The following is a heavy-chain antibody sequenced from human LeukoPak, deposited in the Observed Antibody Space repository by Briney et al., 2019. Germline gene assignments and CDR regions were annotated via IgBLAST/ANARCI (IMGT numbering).Heavy chain of an antibody. CDR3: ARGKQWLAY. CDR2: INHSGST. Sequence: PSETLSLTCAVYGGSFSGYYWSWIRQPPGKGLEWIGEINHSGSTNYNPSLKSRATISVDTSKNQFSLKLSSVTAADTAVYYCARGKQWLAYWGQGTLVTVSS. D-gene: IGHD6-19*01. J-gene: IGHJ4*02. CDR1: GGSFSGYY. V-gene: IGHV4-34*01.